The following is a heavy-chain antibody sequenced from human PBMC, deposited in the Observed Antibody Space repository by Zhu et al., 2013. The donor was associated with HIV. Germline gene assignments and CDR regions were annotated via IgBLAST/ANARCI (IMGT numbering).Heavy chain of an antibody. CDR2: ISTYYGNT. Sequence: QVHLVQSGSEVKKPGASVKVSCKASGYTLTNYGITWVRQAPGQGLEWVGWISTYYGNTNYAQRLQGRLTMTTDTSTSTAYMELRSLRSDDTAVYYCTRGPGYCSSTSCSDFYYSMDIW. D-gene: IGHD2-2*01. J-gene: IGHJ6*03. V-gene: IGHV1-18*01. CDR3: TRGPGYCSSTSCSDFYYSMDI. CDR1: GYTLTNYG.